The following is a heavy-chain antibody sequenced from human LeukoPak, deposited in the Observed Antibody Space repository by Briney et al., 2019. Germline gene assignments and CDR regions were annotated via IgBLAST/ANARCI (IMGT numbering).Heavy chain of an antibody. CDR3: AREGLYYYGSGSYYNLLDY. V-gene: IGHV3-23*01. D-gene: IGHD3-10*01. CDR2: ISGSGGST. J-gene: IGHJ4*02. CDR1: RFAFSSYA. Sequence: GSLRLSCVASRFAFSSYAMSWVRQAPGKGLEWVSAISGSGGSTYYADSVRGRFTISRDNSKNTLYLQMNSLRAEDTAVYYCAREGLYYYGSGSYYNLLDYWGQGTLVTVSS.